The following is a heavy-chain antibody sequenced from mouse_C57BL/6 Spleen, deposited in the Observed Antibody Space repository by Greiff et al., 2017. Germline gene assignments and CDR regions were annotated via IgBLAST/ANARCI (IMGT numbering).Heavy chain of an antibody. Sequence: VKLMESGPGLVAPSQSLSITCTVSGFSLTSYAISWVRQPPGKGLEWLGVIWTGGGPNYNSALKSRLSISKDNSKSQVFLKRNSLQTNDTAGYYSARDSGFDYWGQGTTLTVSS. J-gene: IGHJ2*01. CDR1: GFSLTSYA. V-gene: IGHV2-9-1*01. CDR3: ARDSGFDY. D-gene: IGHD3-1*01. CDR2: IWTGGGP.